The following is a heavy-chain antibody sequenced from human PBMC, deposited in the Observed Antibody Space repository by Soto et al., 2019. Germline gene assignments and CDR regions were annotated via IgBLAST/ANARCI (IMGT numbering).Heavy chain of an antibody. CDR3: ARGRGDGAHYYDSSGTFDH. D-gene: IGHD3-22*01. Sequence: QVQLQESGPGLVKPSGTLSLTCAVSGGSISSSNWWSWVRQPPGKGLEWIGEIYHSGSTNYNPSLKSRVTISVDKPKNHFSPELSSVTAADTAVYYCARGRGDGAHYYDSSGTFDHWGQGTLVTVSS. V-gene: IGHV4-4*02. CDR1: GGSISSSNW. J-gene: IGHJ4*02. CDR2: IYHSGST.